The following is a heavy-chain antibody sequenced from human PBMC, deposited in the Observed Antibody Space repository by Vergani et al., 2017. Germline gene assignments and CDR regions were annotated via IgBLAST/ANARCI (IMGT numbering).Heavy chain of an antibody. V-gene: IGHV4-61*10. CDR1: GGSVSSGSYY. CDR3: ASIRYYYMDV. Sequence: QVQLQESGPGLVKPSETLSLTCTVSGGSVSSGSYYWSWIRQPAGKGLEWIGYIYYSGSTNYNPSLKSRVTISVDTSKNQFSLKLSSVTAADTAVYYCASIRYYYMDVWGKGP. J-gene: IGHJ6*03. CDR2: IYYSGST.